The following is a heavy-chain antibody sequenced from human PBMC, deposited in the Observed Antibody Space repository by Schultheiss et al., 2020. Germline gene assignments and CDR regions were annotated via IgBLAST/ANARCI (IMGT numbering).Heavy chain of an antibody. CDR1: GFTFSNAW. Sequence: GGSLRLSCAASGFTFSNAWMSWVRQAPGKGLEWVGRIKSKTDGGTTDYAAPVKGRFTISRDDSKNTLYLQMSSLKTEDTAVYYCARARGSGSSRYYFDYWGQGTLVTVYS. CDR2: IKSKTDGGTT. D-gene: IGHD3-10*01. V-gene: IGHV3-15*01. CDR3: ARARGSGSSRYYFDY. J-gene: IGHJ4*02.